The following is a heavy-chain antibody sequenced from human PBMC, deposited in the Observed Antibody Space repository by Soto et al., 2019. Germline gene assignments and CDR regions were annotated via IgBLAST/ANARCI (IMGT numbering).Heavy chain of an antibody. CDR3: ARGLYCSSTSCYYFDY. D-gene: IGHD2-2*01. Sequence: GGSLRLSCAASGFTFSSYSMNWVRQAPGKGLEWVSSISSSSYIYYADSVKGRFTISRDNAKNSLYLQMNSLRAEDTAVYYCARGLYCSSTSCYYFDYWGQGTLVTVSS. J-gene: IGHJ4*02. CDR2: ISSSSYI. V-gene: IGHV3-21*01. CDR1: GFTFSSYS.